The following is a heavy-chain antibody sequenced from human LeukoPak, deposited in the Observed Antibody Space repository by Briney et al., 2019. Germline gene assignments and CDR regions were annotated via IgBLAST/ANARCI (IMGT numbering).Heavy chain of an antibody. CDR2: IYYSGST. CDR3: ARLGAPDYWSGYYAPSGYHYGMDV. V-gene: IGHV4-59*08. CDR1: GGSISSYY. Sequence: SQTLSLTCTVSGGSISSYYWSWIRQPPGKGLEWIGYIYYSGSTNYNPSLKSRVTISVDTSKNQFSLKLSSVTAADTAVYYCARLGAPDYWSGYYAPSGYHYGMDVWGQGTTVTVSS. D-gene: IGHD3-3*01. J-gene: IGHJ6*02.